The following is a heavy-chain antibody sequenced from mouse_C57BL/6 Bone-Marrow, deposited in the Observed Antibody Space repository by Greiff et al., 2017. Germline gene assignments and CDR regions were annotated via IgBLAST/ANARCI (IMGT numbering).Heavy chain of an antibody. V-gene: IGHV1-76*01. Sequence: QVQLQQSGAELVRPGASVKLSCKASGYTFTDYYINWVKQRPGQGLEWIARFYPGSGNTEYNEQLKGKATLTAEKSSSTAYMQLSSLTSEDSAVYFCERGDYGSSYWCFDVWGTGTTVTVSS. CDR3: ERGDYGSSYWCFDV. CDR1: GYTFTDYY. CDR2: FYPGSGNT. D-gene: IGHD1-1*01. J-gene: IGHJ1*03.